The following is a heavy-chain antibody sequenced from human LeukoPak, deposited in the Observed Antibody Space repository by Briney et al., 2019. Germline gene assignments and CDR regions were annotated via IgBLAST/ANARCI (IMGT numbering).Heavy chain of an antibody. CDR1: GGTFSSYA. V-gene: IGHV1-69*04. CDR2: IIPILGMA. Sequence: ASVKVSCKASGGTFSSYAISWVRQAPGQGLEWMGRIIPILGMANYAQKFQGRVTITADKSTSTAYMELSSLRSEDTAVYYCARGPWGDSSGYGFDYWGQGTLVTVSS. CDR3: ARGPWGDSSGYGFDY. J-gene: IGHJ4*02. D-gene: IGHD3-22*01.